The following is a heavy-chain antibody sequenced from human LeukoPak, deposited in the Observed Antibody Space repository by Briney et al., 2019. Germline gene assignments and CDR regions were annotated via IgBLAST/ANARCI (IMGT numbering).Heavy chain of an antibody. CDR3: ASEYCSGGNCYFDY. Sequence: GESLKISCKGSGYSFSSYWIGWVRQMPGKGLEWMGIIYPGDSDTRYSPSFQGQVTFSADKSISTAYLQWSSLKASDTAIYYCASEYCSGGNCYFDYWGQGTLVTVSS. V-gene: IGHV5-51*01. CDR2: IYPGDSDT. CDR1: GYSFSSYW. J-gene: IGHJ4*02. D-gene: IGHD2-15*01.